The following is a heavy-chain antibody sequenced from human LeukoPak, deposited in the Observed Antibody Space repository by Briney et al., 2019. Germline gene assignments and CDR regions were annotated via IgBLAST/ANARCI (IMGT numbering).Heavy chain of an antibody. J-gene: IGHJ6*02. CDR1: GFTLSSYY. V-gene: IGHV3-66*01. D-gene: IGHD4-11*01. CDR3: ARSYSNHLLGMDV. Sequence: GGSLRLSCAASGFTLSSYYMTWVRQAPGKGLEWVSVMYSGGSTYYSDSVEGRVAISRDNSQNTVFLPMNSVRVEDTAVYYCARSYSNHLLGMDVWGQGTAVTVSS. CDR2: MYSGGST.